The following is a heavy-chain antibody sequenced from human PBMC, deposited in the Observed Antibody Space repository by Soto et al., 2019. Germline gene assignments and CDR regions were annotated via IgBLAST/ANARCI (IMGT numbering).Heavy chain of an antibody. CDR2: LYYTGTT. D-gene: IGHD2-2*01. Sequence: QVQLQESGPGLVKPSETLSLTCTVSGDSVSSGSYYWTWIRQPPGKGLEWIGYLYYTGTTNYHPSLKSRVTMSLDTSSNQFSLRLGSVAAADTAVYFCARTFCSATSCQAHGMDVWGQGTSVTVSS. V-gene: IGHV4-61*01. CDR3: ARTFCSATSCQAHGMDV. CDR1: GDSVSSGSYY. J-gene: IGHJ6*02.